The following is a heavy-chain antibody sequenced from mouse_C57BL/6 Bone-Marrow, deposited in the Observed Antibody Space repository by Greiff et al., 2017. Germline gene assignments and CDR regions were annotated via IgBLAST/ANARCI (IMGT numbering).Heavy chain of an antibody. V-gene: IGHV1-80*01. Sequence: QVQLQQSGAELVKPGASVKISCTASGYAFSSYWMNWVKQRPGKGLEWIGQIYPGDGDTNYNGKFKGKATLTADKSSSTAYMQLSSLTSEDSAVYFCARGAPTRYIDCYAMDYGGQGTSVTVSS. CDR3: ARGAPTRYIDCYAMDY. D-gene: IGHD1-3*01. J-gene: IGHJ4*01. CDR2: IYPGDGDT. CDR1: GYAFSSYW.